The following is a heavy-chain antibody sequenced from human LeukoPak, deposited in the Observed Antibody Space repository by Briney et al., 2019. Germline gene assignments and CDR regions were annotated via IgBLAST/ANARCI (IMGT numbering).Heavy chain of an antibody. CDR2: ISGSGGST. D-gene: IGHD2-15*01. Sequence: PGGSLRLSCAASGFTFSSYAMSWVRQAPGKGLEWVSAISGSGGSTYYADSVKGRFTISRDNSKNTLCLQMNSLRAEDTTVYYCAQQLGYCSGGTCYFTYWGQGTLVTVSS. V-gene: IGHV3-23*01. CDR3: AQQLGYCSGGTCYFTY. J-gene: IGHJ1*01. CDR1: GFTFSSYA.